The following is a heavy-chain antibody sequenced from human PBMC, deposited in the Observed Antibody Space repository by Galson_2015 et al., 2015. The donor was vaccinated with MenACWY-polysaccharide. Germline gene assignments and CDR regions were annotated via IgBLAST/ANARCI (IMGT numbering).Heavy chain of an antibody. CDR2: INSDGST. J-gene: IGHJ3*02. Sequence: SLRLSCAASGFTLSSYWMNWVRQAPGKGLVWVSRINSDGSTSYADSVKGRFTMSRDNAKNTVYLQMNSLRAEDTAVYYCVREGENAVAGTLDIWGQGTMVTVSS. V-gene: IGHV3-74*01. CDR3: VREGENAVAGTLDI. CDR1: GFTLSSYW. D-gene: IGHD6-19*01.